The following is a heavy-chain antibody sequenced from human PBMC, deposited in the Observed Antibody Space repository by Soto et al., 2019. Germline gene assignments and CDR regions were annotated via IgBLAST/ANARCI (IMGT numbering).Heavy chain of an antibody. V-gene: IGHV3-23*01. CDR3: AKSDTHYYYYYMDV. CDR2: ISGSGGST. J-gene: IGHJ6*03. Sequence: GGSLRLSCAASGFTFSSYAMSWVRQAPGKGLEWVSAISGSGGSTYYADSVKGRFTISRDNSKNTLYLQMNSLRAEDTAVYYCAKSDTHYYYYYMDVWGKGTTVTVS. CDR1: GFTFSSYA.